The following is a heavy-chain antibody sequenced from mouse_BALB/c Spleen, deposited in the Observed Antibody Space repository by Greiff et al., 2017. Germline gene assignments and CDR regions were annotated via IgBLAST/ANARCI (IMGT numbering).Heavy chain of an antibody. CDR2: ISDGGSYT. J-gene: IGHJ3*01. CDR3: ARDGYDNYVLFAY. V-gene: IGHV5-4*02. CDR1: GFTFSDYY. Sequence: EVKLMESGGGLVKPGGSLKLSCAASGFTFSDYYMYWVRQTPEKRLEWVATISDGGSYTYYPDSVKGRFTISRDNAKNNLYLQMSSLKSEDTAMYYCARDGYDNYVLFAYWGQGTLVTVSA. D-gene: IGHD2-10*02.